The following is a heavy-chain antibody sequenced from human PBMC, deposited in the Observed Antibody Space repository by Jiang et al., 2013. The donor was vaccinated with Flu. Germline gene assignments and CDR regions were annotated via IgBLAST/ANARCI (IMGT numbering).Heavy chain of an antibody. Sequence: GLVKPSETLSLTCAVSGYSISSGYYWGWIRQPPGKGLEWIGSIYHSGSTYYNPSLKSRVTISVDTSKNQFSLKLSSVTAADTAVYYCARGGWGHYFDYWGQGTLVTVSS. CDR1: GYSISSGYY. CDR2: IYHSGST. CDR3: ARGGWGHYFDY. J-gene: IGHJ4*02. V-gene: IGHV4-38-2*01. D-gene: IGHD3-16*01.